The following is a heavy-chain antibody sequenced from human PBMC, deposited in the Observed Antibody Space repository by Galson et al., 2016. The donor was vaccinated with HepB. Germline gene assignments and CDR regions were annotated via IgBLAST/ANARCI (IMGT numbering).Heavy chain of an antibody. CDR1: GGTFSIYA. V-gene: IGHV1-69*06. D-gene: IGHD6-19*01. CDR3: ARGYTSGWDWFDP. CDR2: IIPIFGTA. J-gene: IGHJ5*02. Sequence: SVKVSCKASGGTFSIYAISWVRQAPGQGLEWMGGIIPIFGTANYAQKFQGRVTITADKSTSTAYMELTSLRSEDTAVYYCARGYTSGWDWFDPWGQGAQVTVSS.